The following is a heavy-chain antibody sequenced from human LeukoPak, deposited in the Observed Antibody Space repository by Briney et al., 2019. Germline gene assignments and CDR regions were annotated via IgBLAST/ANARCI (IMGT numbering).Heavy chain of an antibody. CDR1: GDSISSTSHY. V-gene: IGHV4-39*01. CDR2: IYYSGTT. CDR3: ARQNIYGGNSVGFDY. Sequence: SETLSPTCTVSGDSISSTSHYWAWIRQSPAKGLQWIGSIYYSGTTYYNLSLKSRVTISVDTSNNHFSLKLSSVTAADTAVYYCARQNIYGGNSVGFDYWGQGTLVTVSS. D-gene: IGHD4-23*01. J-gene: IGHJ4*02.